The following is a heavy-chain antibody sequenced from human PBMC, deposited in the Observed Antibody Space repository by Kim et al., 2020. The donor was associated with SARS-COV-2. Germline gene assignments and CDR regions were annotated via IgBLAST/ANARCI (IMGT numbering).Heavy chain of an antibody. CDR2: IWYDGSNK. V-gene: IGHV3-33*01. J-gene: IGHJ4*02. CDR3: ARERHVDFDY. Sequence: GGSLRLSCAASGFTFSSYGMHWVRQAPDKGLEWVAVIWYDGSNKYYADSVKGRFTISRDNSKNTLYLQMNSLRAEDTAVYYCARERHVDFDYWGQGTLVTVSS. CDR1: GFTFSSYG.